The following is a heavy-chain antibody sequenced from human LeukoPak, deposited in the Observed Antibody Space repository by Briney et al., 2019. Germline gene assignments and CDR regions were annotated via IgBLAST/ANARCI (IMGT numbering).Heavy chain of an antibody. V-gene: IGHV4-59*12. J-gene: IGHJ4*02. D-gene: IGHD2-15*01. CDR3: ARVAVAANDY. Sequence: RSSETLSLTCTVSGGSITNYYWSWIRQPPGKGLEWIGFIYYSGSTNYNPSLKSRVTISVDTSKNQFSLKLSSVTAADTAVYYCARVAVAANDYWGQGTLVTVSS. CDR1: GGSITNYY. CDR2: IYYSGST.